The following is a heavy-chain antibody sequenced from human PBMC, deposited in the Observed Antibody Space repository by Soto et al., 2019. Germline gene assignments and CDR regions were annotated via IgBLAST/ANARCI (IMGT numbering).Heavy chain of an antibody. Sequence: SSETLSLTCTVSGGSISSGGYYWSWIRQHPGKGLEWIGYIYYSGSTYYNPSLKSRVTISVDTSKNQFSLKLSSVTAADTTVYYCARGAHYSSPFRWFDPWGQGTLVTVSS. J-gene: IGHJ5*02. CDR3: ARGAHYSSPFRWFDP. CDR2: IYYSGST. V-gene: IGHV4-31*03. CDR1: GGSISSGGYY. D-gene: IGHD6-13*01.